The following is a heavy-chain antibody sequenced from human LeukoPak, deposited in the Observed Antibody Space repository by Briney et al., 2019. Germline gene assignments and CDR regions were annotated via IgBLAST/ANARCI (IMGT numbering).Heavy chain of an antibody. Sequence: SETLSLTCTVSGGSISSGGYYWSWIRQHPGKGLEWIGYIYYSGSTYYNPSLKSRVTMSVDTSKNQFSLKLTSVTAADTAVYYCVREWNHFYYYGMDVWGQGTTVTVSS. J-gene: IGHJ6*02. D-gene: IGHD1-1*01. CDR3: VREWNHFYYYGMDV. CDR2: IYYSGST. CDR1: GGSISSGGYY. V-gene: IGHV4-31*03.